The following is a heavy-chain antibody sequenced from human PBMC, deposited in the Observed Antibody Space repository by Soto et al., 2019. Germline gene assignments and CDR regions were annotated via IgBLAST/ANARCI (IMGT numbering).Heavy chain of an antibody. Sequence: HPGGSLRLSCAASGFTFNHYAMSWVRQAPGKGLEWVSIIIANGGTFYADSVKGRFTISRDNSKNTVYLQMSSLRVEDTAIYYCAKDYTVAADPSSVILFGYRGQGALVTVSS. J-gene: IGHJ4*02. CDR2: IIANGGT. CDR3: AKDYTVAADPSSVILFGY. V-gene: IGHV3-23*01. D-gene: IGHD2-15*01. CDR1: GFTFNHYA.